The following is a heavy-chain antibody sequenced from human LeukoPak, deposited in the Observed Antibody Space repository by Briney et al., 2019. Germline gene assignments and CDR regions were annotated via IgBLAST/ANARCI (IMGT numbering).Heavy chain of an antibody. D-gene: IGHD3-10*01. CDR1: GFTFSSYS. CDR2: ISSSSSYI. J-gene: IGHJ4*02. V-gene: IGHV3-21*01. CDR3: ARDPRTTTITMVRGVPDY. Sequence: GGSLRLSCAASGFTFSSYSMNWVRQAPGKGLEWVSSISSSSSYIYYADSVKGRFTISRDNAKNSLYLQMNSLRAEDTAVYYCARDPRTTTITMVRGVPDYWGQGTLVTVSS.